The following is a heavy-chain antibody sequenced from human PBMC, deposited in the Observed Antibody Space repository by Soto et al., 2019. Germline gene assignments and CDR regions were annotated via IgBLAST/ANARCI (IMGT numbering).Heavy chain of an antibody. V-gene: IGHV3-30*18. CDR1: GFTFSSYG. J-gene: IGHJ6*02. D-gene: IGHD6-6*01. CDR3: AKDLTSSSYYYGMDV. Sequence: QVQLVESGGGVVQPGRSLRLSCAASGFTFSSYGMHWVRQAPGKGLEWVAVISYDGSNKYYADSVKGRFTISRDNSKNALYLQMNSLRAEDTAVYYCAKDLTSSSYYYGMDVWGQGTTVTVPS. CDR2: ISYDGSNK.